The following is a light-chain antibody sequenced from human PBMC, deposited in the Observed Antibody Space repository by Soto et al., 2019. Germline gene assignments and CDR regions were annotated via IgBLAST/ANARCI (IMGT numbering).Light chain of an antibody. CDR3: QQTYSTPWT. Sequence: DIQMTQSPSSLSASVGDRVTITCRASQSISSSLNWYQQKPGKPPKLLIYAASRLQSGVPSRFSGSGSGTDFTLTINSLQPEDFATYSCQQTYSTPWTFGQGTKVGIK. CDR2: AAS. J-gene: IGKJ1*01. CDR1: QSISSS. V-gene: IGKV1-39*01.